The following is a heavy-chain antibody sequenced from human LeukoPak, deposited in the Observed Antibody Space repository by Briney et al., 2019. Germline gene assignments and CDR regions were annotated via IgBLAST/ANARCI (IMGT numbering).Heavy chain of an antibody. D-gene: IGHD3-10*01. Sequence: SETLSLTCAVSGGSISTFYWSWIRQPAGKGLEWIGRVYTSGSTNYNPSLKSRVTMSVDTSKNQFSLKLSSVTAADTAVYYCARMRYGSGSYTYFDYWGQGTLVTVSS. CDR2: VYTSGST. CDR3: ARMRYGSGSYTYFDY. V-gene: IGHV4-4*07. J-gene: IGHJ4*02. CDR1: GGSISTFY.